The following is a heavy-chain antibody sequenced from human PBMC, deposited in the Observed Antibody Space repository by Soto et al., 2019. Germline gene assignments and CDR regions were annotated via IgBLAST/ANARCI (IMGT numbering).Heavy chain of an antibody. Sequence: SLTFAVSGGSISSGGYSWSWIRQPPGKGLEWIGYIYHSGSTYYNPSLKSRVTISVDRSKNQFSLKLSSVTAADTAVYYCARDRNDSSGFDYWGQGTLVTVSS. J-gene: IGHJ4*02. CDR3: ARDRNDSSGFDY. D-gene: IGHD3-22*01. CDR2: IYHSGST. V-gene: IGHV4-30-2*01. CDR1: GGSISSGGYS.